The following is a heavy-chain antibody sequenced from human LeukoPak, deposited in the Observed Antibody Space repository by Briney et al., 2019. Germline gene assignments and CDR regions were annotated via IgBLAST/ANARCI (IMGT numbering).Heavy chain of an antibody. Sequence: SVKVSCKASGATFSSYAISWVRQAPGQGLEWMGGIIPIFGTANYAQKFQGRVTITADESTSTAYMELNSLRSEDTAVYYCARQLYYYGSGSYYYFDYWGQGTLVTVSS. J-gene: IGHJ4*02. V-gene: IGHV1-69*13. D-gene: IGHD3-10*01. CDR1: GATFSSYA. CDR2: IIPIFGTA. CDR3: ARQLYYYGSGSYYYFDY.